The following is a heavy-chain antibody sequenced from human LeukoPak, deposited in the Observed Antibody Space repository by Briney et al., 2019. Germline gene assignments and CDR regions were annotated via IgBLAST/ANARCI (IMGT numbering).Heavy chain of an antibody. CDR3: AKDLPRTYYDSSGYSFDH. D-gene: IGHD3-22*01. J-gene: IGHJ4*02. V-gene: IGHV3-23*01. Sequence: PGGSLRLSCAAPGFTFSTYAMSWVRQAPGKGLEWVSAISGSGGSTYYADSVKGRFTISRDNSKNTLYLQMNSLRAEDTALYYCAKDLPRTYYDSSGYSFDHWGQGTLVTVSS. CDR2: ISGSGGST. CDR1: GFTFSTYA.